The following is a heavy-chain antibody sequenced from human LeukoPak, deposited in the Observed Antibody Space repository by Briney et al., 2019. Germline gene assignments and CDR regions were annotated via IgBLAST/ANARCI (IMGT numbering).Heavy chain of an antibody. CDR3: ARVGHIAAAGTYDY. CDR1: GFTVSRNY. CDR2: VFHSGSP. J-gene: IGHJ4*02. Sequence: GSLRLSCAASGFTVSRNYMSWVRQAPGKGLEWIANVFHSGSPNYNPSLKSRITISFDTSKDQFSLSLSSVTAADTAVYYCARVGHIAAAGTYDYWGQGTLVTVSS. D-gene: IGHD6-13*01. V-gene: IGHV4-59*08.